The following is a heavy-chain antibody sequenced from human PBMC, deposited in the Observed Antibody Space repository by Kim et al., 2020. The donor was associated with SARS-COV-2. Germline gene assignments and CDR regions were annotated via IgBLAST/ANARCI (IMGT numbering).Heavy chain of an antibody. CDR2: ISESGDST. V-gene: IGHV3-11*01. D-gene: IGHD6-25*01. CDR1: RFSFSGFY. J-gene: IGHJ4*02. Sequence: GGSLRLSCTAPRFSFSGFYMSWIRQAPGKGLEWVSYISESGDSTYYAQSVKGRFTVSRDNARNSVYLQMNSLRVEDTAIYYCARVLTSWSSEGYWGQGTL. CDR3: ARVLTSWSSEGY.